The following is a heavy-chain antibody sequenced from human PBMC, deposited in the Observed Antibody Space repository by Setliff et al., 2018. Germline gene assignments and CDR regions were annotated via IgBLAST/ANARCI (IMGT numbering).Heavy chain of an antibody. CDR3: ARGLSTDTDP. CDR2: IIPVLGMT. V-gene: IGHV1-69*10. CDR1: GGPFNAYG. D-gene: IGHD4-4*01. J-gene: IGHJ5*02. Sequence: ASVKVSCKASGGPFNAYGVSWVRQAPGQGLEWMGAIIPVLGMTDYAQKFQGRLTITADQSTTTVYMELSSLRSEDTAVYFCARGLSTDTDPWGQGTLVTVSS.